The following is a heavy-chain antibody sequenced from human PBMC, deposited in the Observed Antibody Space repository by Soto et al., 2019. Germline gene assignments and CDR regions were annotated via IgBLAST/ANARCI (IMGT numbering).Heavy chain of an antibody. CDR1: GFTFSNAW. D-gene: IGHD6-6*01. CDR3: TTDLGNSSSSAFDY. CDR2: IKSKTDGGTT. V-gene: IGHV3-15*07. Sequence: GGSLRLSCAASGFTFSNAWMNWVRQAPGKGLEWVGRIKSKTDGGTTDYAAPVKGRFTISRDDSKNTLYLQMNSLKTEDTAVYYCTTDLGNSSSSAFDYWGQGTLVTVSS. J-gene: IGHJ4*02.